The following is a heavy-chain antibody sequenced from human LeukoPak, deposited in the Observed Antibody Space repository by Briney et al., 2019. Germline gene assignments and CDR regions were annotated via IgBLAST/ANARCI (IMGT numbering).Heavy chain of an antibody. CDR2: INIGGTNT. J-gene: IGHJ6*02. V-gene: IGHV3-11*01. CDR3: AKAGRVSDWLLYYYYGMDV. CDR1: GFTFNDYY. D-gene: IGHD3-9*01. Sequence: PGGSLRLSCAASGFTFNDYYMSWIRQAPGKGLEWLSYINIGGTNTHYADSVKGRFTISRDNAKKSLYLEMNNLRAEDTAVYYCAKAGRVSDWLLYYYYGMDVWGQGTTVTVSS.